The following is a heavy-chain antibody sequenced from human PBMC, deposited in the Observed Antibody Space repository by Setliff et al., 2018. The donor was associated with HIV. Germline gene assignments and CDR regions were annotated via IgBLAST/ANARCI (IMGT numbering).Heavy chain of an antibody. D-gene: IGHD3-10*01. Sequence: LSLTCTVSGDFISSDYYWGWIRQVPGKGLEWVSYISISGSTIYYADSVKGRFTISRDNAKNSLYLQMNSLGAEDTAVYYCARGGRRFGELLGVSWFDPWGQGTLVTVSS. V-gene: IGHV3-11*01. CDR3: ARGGRRFGELLGVSWFDP. CDR1: GDFISSDYY. CDR2: ISISGSTI. J-gene: IGHJ5*02.